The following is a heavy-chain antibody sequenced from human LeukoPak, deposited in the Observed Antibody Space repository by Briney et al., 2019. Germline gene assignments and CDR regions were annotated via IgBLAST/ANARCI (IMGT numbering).Heavy chain of an antibody. V-gene: IGHV1-46*01. CDR2: ISPSGGTT. D-gene: IGHD6-13*01. CDR1: GNTFSSYF. CDR3: ARYPLSYSGNWHYYFDY. J-gene: IGHJ4*02. Sequence: ASVKVSCKASGNTFSSYFIHWVRQAPGHGLEWMGIISPSGGTTSYAQEFQGRVTMTRDTSTSTAYMELRSLRSDDTAVYYCARYPLSYSGNWHYYFDYWGQGTLVTVSS.